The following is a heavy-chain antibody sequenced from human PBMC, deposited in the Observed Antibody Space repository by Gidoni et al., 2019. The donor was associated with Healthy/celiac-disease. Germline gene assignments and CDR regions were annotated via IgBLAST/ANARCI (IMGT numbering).Heavy chain of an antibody. D-gene: IGHD3-22*01. V-gene: IGHV1-69*01. CDR3: ARDQSAYYYDSSGYHD. CDR2: IIPIFGTA. Sequence: QVQLVQSGAEVKKPGSSVKVSCKASGGTFSSYAISWVRQAPGRRLEWMGGIIPIFGTANYAQKFQGRVTITADESTSTAYMELSSLRSEDTAVYYCARDQSAYYYDSSGYHDWGQGTLVTVSS. CDR1: GGTFSSYA. J-gene: IGHJ4*02.